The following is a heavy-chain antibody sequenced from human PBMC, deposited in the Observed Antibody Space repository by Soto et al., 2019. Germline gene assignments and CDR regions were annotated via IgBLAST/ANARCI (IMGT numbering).Heavy chain of an antibody. CDR2: ISYDGSNE. V-gene: IGHV3-30*18. CDR3: PKDTYFRDSSGYCVFDY. CDR1: GFTFSNYG. D-gene: IGHD3-22*01. J-gene: IGHJ4*02. Sequence: QVHLVESGGGVVQPGRSLRLSCEASGFTFSNYGTHWVRQAPGEGLEWVAHISYDGSNEHYTDSVKGRFTISRDNSKNMVFRHMNSLRPEDTAVYHCPKDTYFRDSSGYCVFDYWGQGTLVTVSS.